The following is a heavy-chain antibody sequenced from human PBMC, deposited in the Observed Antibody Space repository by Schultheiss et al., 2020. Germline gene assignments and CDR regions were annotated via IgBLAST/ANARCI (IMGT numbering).Heavy chain of an antibody. J-gene: IGHJ6*02. V-gene: IGHV3-15*01. CDR1: GFTFSNAW. Sequence: GGSLRLSCAASGFTFSNAWMSWVRQAPGKGLEWVGRIKSKTDGGTTDYAAPVKGRFTISRDDSKNTLYLQMNSLRAEDTAVYYCAKDGPMVSAGRRGYYYGMDVWGQGTTVTVSS. D-gene: IGHD4-23*01. CDR3: AKDGPMVSAGRRGYYYGMDV. CDR2: IKSKTDGGTT.